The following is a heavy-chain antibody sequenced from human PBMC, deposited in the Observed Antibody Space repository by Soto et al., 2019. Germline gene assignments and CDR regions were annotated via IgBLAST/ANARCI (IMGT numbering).Heavy chain of an antibody. D-gene: IGHD2-2*01. Sequence: PGGSLRLSCAASGFAVNSDYMSWVRQAPGKGLEWVSVIFVGGTTYYSDSVKGRFTISRDNSKNTVFLQMNSLRAEDTAVYYCVRTSSYWGQGTRVTVSS. J-gene: IGHJ4*02. CDR3: VRTSSY. CDR2: IFVGGTT. V-gene: IGHV3-53*01. CDR1: GFAVNSDY.